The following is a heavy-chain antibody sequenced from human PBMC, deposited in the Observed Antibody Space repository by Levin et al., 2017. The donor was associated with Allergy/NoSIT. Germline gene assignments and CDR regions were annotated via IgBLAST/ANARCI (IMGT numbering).Heavy chain of an antibody. V-gene: IGHV4-61*01. CDR2: IYYSGST. CDR1: GGSVSSGSYY. D-gene: IGHD3-22*01. CDR3: AREAPIGDSSGYYLFDY. J-gene: IGHJ4*02. Sequence: SQTLSLTCTVSGGSVSSGSYYWSWIRQPPGKGLEWIGYIYYSGSTNYNPSLKSRVTISVDTSKNQFSLKLSSVTAADTAVYYCAREAPIGDSSGYYLFDYWGQGTLVTVSS.